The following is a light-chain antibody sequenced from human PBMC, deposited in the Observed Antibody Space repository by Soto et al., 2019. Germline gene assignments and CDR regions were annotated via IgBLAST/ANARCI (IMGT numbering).Light chain of an antibody. J-gene: IGLJ1*01. Sequence: QSVLTQPASVSGSPGQSITISCTGTSSDVGGYKYVSWYQQHPGKAPKLIIYDVSDRPSGISNRFSGSKSGNKASLTISGLQAEHEADYYCSSYTSSSTLFGTGTKVTVL. CDR3: SSYTSSSTL. CDR1: SSDVGGYKY. CDR2: DVS. V-gene: IGLV2-14*01.